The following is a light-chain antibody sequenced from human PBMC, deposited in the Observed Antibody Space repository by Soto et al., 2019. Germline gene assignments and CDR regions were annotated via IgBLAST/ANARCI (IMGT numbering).Light chain of an antibody. CDR3: KSYTSISTWV. J-gene: IGLJ3*02. Sequence: QSALAQPASVSGSPGQSITISCSGTSSDVGGYNYVSWYQHHPGKAPKLLIYEVTNRPSGVSNRFSGSKSGNTASLTISGLQAEDGGAYYCKSYTSISTWVFGGGTKLTVL. CDR1: SSDVGGYNY. CDR2: EVT. V-gene: IGLV2-14*01.